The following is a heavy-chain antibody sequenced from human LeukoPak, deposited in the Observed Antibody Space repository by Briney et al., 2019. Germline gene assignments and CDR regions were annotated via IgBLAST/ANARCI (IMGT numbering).Heavy chain of an antibody. CDR3: ARSGYCSGGSCYSVYGAFDI. J-gene: IGHJ3*02. CDR2: ISAYNGNT. V-gene: IGHV1-18*01. CDR1: GYTFTSYG. Sequence: ASVKVSCKASGYTFTSYGISWVRQAPGQGLEWMGWISAYNGNTNYAQKLQGRVTMTTDTSTSTAYMELSRLRSDDTAVYYCARSGYCSGGSCYSVYGAFDIWGQGTMVTVSS. D-gene: IGHD2-15*01.